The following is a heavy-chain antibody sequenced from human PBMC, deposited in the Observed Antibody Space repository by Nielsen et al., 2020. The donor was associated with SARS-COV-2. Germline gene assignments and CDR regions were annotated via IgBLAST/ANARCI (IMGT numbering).Heavy chain of an antibody. CDR2: ISSSSSTI. V-gene: IGHV3-48*01. Sequence: RQAPGKGLEWVSYISSSSSTIYYADSVKGRFTISRDNAKNSLYLQMNSLRAEDTAVYYCARGKTNYYDSSGYPVGYFDLWGRGTLVTVSS. CDR3: ARGKTNYYDSSGYPVGYFDL. J-gene: IGHJ2*01. D-gene: IGHD3-22*01.